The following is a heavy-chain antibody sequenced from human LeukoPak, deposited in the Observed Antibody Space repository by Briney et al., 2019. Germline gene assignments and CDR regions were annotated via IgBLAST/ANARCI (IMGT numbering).Heavy chain of an antibody. V-gene: IGHV3-7*01. J-gene: IGHJ4*02. CDR1: GFTFSSYW. CDR3: AREDTYRPFDY. CDR2: IKQDGSEK. Sequence: GGSLRLSCAASGFTFSSYWMSWVRQAPGKGLEWLANIKQDGSEKYYVDSVKGRFTISRDNAKNSLYLQMNSLRAEDTAVYYCAREDTYRPFDYWGQGTLVTVSS. D-gene: IGHD3-16*02.